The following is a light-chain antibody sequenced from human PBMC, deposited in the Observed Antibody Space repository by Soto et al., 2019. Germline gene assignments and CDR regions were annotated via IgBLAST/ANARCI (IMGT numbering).Light chain of an antibody. CDR3: QQYGRYRT. J-gene: IGKJ1*01. Sequence: DIQMTQSPSTLSASVGDRVTITCRASQSTSTWLAWYQHKPGKAPNLLIYKAPSLESGVHSRFSGSGSGTQFPLTISSLQPDDLATYYCQQYGRYRTFGQGTKVEI. CDR1: QSTSTW. CDR2: KAP. V-gene: IGKV1-5*03.